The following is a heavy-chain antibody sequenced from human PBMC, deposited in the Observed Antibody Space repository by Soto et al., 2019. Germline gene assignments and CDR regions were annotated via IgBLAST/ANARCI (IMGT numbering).Heavy chain of an antibody. V-gene: IGHV3-30-3*01. D-gene: IGHD1-7*01. CDR1: GFTFSIYA. CDR3: VLCGTATVAFDI. J-gene: IGHJ3*02. Sequence: QVQVVESGGGVVQPGRSLRLSCAASGFTFSIYAMHWVRQAPGKGLEWLASISHDGNNRYYAGSVRGRFTISRDNSRNTLCLEMMSLRRGDTDVYACVLCGTATVAFDIWGQGTMVTVSS. CDR2: ISHDGNNR.